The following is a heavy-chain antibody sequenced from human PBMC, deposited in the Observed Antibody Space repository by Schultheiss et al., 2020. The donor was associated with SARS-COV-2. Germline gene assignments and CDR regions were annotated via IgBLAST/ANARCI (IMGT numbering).Heavy chain of an antibody. D-gene: IGHD6-13*01. CDR2: IYYSGST. Sequence: SETLSLTCTVSGGSVSSGGYYWSWIRQPPGKGLEWIGYIYYSGSTNYNPSLKSRVTISVDTSKNQFSLKLSSVTAADTAVYYCARENGGIAAAGGGVDYWGLGTLVTVSS. CDR1: GGSVSSGGYY. J-gene: IGHJ4*02. V-gene: IGHV4-61*08. CDR3: ARENGGIAAAGGGVDY.